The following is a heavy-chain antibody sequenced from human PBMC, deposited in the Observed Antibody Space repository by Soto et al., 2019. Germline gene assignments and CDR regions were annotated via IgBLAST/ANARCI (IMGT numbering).Heavy chain of an antibody. Sequence: QVQLQQSGSGLVKPSQTLSLTCAISGDSVSSSSAAWSWIRQSPSRGLEWLGRTYYRSKWYNQYALSVKRRITINPDTSKNQFSLQLNSVPPEDTAVYYCARWEHEHGKMDVWGRGTTVTVSS. V-gene: IGHV6-1*01. J-gene: IGHJ6*02. CDR2: TYYRSKWYN. CDR3: ARWEHEHGKMDV. CDR1: GDSVSSSSAA. D-gene: IGHD1-26*01.